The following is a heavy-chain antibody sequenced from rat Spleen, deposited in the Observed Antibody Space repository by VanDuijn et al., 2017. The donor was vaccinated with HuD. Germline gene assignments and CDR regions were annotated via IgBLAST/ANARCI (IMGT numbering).Heavy chain of an antibody. D-gene: IGHD4-3*01. CDR3: ARRQFGGGYYYFDY. CDR2: ISPSGDST. CDR1: GFTFSNHD. V-gene: IGHV5-25*01. J-gene: IGHJ2*01. Sequence: EVQLVESGGGLVQPGRSMKLSCAASGFTFSNHDMAWVRQAPTKGLEWLASISPSGDSTYYRDSVKGRLTVSRDDAKRILYLQMDSLRSEDTATYYCARRQFGGGYYYFDYWGQGVMVTVSS.